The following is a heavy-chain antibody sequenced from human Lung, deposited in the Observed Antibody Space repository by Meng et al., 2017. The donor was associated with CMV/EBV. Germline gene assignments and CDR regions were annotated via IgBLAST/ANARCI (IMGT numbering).Heavy chain of an antibody. CDR1: SGSFSGYC. CDR2: INQSGSP. V-gene: IGHV4-34*01. D-gene: IGHD2-2*01. CDR3: SRGEGAIAVVPAANYYGMDV. Sequence: SXTXSLXCAINSGSFSGYCWSWIRQPPGGAMEWIGEINQSGSPNYNPSLKSRVTMSIDTSEDQFSLKLSSVTAADTAVYYCSRGEGAIAVVPAANYYGMDVWXQGTXVT. J-gene: IGHJ6*02.